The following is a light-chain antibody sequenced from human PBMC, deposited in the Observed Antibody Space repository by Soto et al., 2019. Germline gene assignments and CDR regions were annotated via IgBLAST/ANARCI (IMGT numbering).Light chain of an antibody. CDR2: GAS. Sequence: EIALTQSPATLSLSPGERATLSCRASQSVSSSYLAWYQQKPGQAPRLLIYGASSRATGIPDRFSGSGSGTDFTLIISRLEPEDFAVYYCQQYGSSPFTFGQGTRLEIK. J-gene: IGKJ5*01. V-gene: IGKV3-20*01. CDR3: QQYGSSPFT. CDR1: QSVSSSY.